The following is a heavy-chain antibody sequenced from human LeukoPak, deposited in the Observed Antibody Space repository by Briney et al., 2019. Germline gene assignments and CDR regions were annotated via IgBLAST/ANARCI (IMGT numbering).Heavy chain of an antibody. D-gene: IGHD6-19*01. CDR2: ISGGGSST. CDR3: ATEFLGAVAETGDY. CDR1: GFTFSSST. Sequence: PGGSLRLSCAASGFTFSSSTMSWVRQAPGKGLEWVSAISGGGSSTYYADSVKGHFTISRDNSKNTLYLQMNYLRAEDTAIYYCATEFLGAVAETGDYWGQGALVTVSS. J-gene: IGHJ4*02. V-gene: IGHV3-23*01.